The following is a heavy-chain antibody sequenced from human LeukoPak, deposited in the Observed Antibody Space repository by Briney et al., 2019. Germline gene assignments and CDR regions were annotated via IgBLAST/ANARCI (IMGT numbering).Heavy chain of an antibody. D-gene: IGHD1-26*01. CDR3: ARLSGSPHPPFDY. CDR2: IHYTEHS. Sequence: PSETLSLTCTVSDGSITSYFWSWIRQPPGKGLEWIAYIHYTEHSNYNPSLKSRVTISVDTSKNQFSLKLTSVTAADTAVYYCARLSGSPHPPFDYWGQGTLVTVSS. J-gene: IGHJ4*02. V-gene: IGHV4-59*08. CDR1: DGSITSYF.